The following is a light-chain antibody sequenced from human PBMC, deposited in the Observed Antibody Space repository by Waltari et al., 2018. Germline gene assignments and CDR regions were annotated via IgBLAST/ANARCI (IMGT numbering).Light chain of an antibody. CDR2: DVS. V-gene: IGLV2-14*01. Sequence: QSALIQPASVSGSPGQSITISCTGTSSDVGFYNYVSWYQPHPGKAPKLMIYDVSGRPSGVSNRFSGSKSGNTASLTISGLQAEDEADYYCNSYAGSSSWVFGGGTKLTVL. CDR1: SSDVGFYNY. CDR3: NSYAGSSSWV. J-gene: IGLJ3*02.